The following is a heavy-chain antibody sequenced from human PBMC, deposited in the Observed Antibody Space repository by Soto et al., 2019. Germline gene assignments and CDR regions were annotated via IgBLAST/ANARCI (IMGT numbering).Heavy chain of an antibody. Sequence: SETLSLTCAVYGYSISSSNGWGWIRQPPGKGLERIGYIYYSGTTYYNPSLKSRVTMSVDTSKNQFSLKLTSVTAVDTAVYYCARREIQGPIDYWGQGTLVTVSS. CDR1: GYSISSSNG. CDR2: IYYSGTT. CDR3: ARREIQGPIDY. J-gene: IGHJ4*02. V-gene: IGHV4-28*01. D-gene: IGHD1-26*01.